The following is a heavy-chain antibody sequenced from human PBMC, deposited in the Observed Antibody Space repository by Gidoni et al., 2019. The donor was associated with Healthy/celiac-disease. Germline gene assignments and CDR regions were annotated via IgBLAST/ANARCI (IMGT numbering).Heavy chain of an antibody. V-gene: IGHV3-53*04. J-gene: IGHJ3*02. CDR2: SYSGGST. CDR1: GLTVSSNY. D-gene: IGHD2-21*02. Sequence: EVQLVESGGGLVQPGGSLRLACAASGLTVSSNYMSWVRQAPGKGLEWVSVSYSGGSTYYSDSVKGRFTISRHNSKNTLYLQMNSLRAEDTAVYYCHVSLTAILSVRDAFDIWGQGTMVTVSS. CDR3: HVSLTAILSVRDAFDI.